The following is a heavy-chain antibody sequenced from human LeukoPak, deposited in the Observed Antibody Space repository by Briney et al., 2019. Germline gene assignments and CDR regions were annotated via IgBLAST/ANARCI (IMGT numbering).Heavy chain of an antibody. Sequence: GASVKVSCKASGYTFTSYGISWVRQAPGQRLEWMGWINAGNGNTKYSQKFQGRVTITRDTSASTAYMELSSLRSEDTAVYYCAREGPGDYYDSSDLGFDYWGQGTLVTVSS. V-gene: IGHV1-3*01. CDR2: INAGNGNT. CDR3: AREGPGDYYDSSDLGFDY. J-gene: IGHJ4*02. D-gene: IGHD3-22*01. CDR1: GYTFTSYG.